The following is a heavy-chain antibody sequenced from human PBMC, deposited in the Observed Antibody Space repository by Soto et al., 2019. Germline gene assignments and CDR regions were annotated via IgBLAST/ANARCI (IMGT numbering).Heavy chain of an antibody. CDR1: GFSLSTSGVA. CDR2: IYWDDDK. J-gene: IGHJ5*02. Sequence: QITLKESGPTLVKPTQTLTLTCTFSGFSLSTSGVAVGWIRQPPGKALEWLALIYWDDDKRYSPSLKSRLTITNDTYKNQVVLTMTNMDPVDTATYYCAHRPPERGLATFDPWGQGTLVTVSS. CDR3: AHRPPERGLATFDP. V-gene: IGHV2-5*02. D-gene: IGHD1-1*01.